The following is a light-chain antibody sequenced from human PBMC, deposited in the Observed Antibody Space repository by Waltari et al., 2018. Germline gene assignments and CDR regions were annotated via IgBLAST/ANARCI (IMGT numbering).Light chain of an antibody. CDR2: EVD. CDR1: SSDIGPYKY. V-gene: IGLV2-8*01. J-gene: IGLJ2*01. Sequence: QSALTQPPSASGSPGQTVIISCPGTSSDIGPYKYVSWYQQIPGRAPALIIYEVDRRPPGVPDRFSGSKSGNTASLTVSGLQTEDEGDYYCSSYAGSNKLIFGGVTKLTVL. CDR3: SSYAGSNKLI.